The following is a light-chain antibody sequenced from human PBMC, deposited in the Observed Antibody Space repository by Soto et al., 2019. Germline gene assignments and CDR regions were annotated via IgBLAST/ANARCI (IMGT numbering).Light chain of an antibody. CDR1: SRDVGNYNH. V-gene: IGLV2-18*02. J-gene: IGLJ2*01. CDR3: SSYTISSSFVV. Sequence: QSALTQPPSVSGSPGQSVTISCTGTSRDVGNYNHVSWYQQSPGTAPKLIIYDVTHRPSGVPDRFSGSKTGNTASLTISGLQAKDEANYYCSSYTISSSFVVFGGGTKLTVL. CDR2: DVT.